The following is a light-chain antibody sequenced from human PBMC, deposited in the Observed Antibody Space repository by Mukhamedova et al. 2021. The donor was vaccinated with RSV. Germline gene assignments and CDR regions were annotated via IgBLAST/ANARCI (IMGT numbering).Light chain of an antibody. V-gene: IGLV3-19*01. CDR3: LSRDSSADLLV. J-gene: IGLJ1*01. CDR2: GKN. Sequence: GKNNRPSGIPDRFSGSSSGNTASLTITGAQAADEADYYCLSRDSSADLLVFGTATKVTVL.